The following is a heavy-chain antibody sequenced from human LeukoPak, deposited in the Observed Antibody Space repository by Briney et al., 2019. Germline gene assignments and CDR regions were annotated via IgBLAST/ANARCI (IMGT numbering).Heavy chain of an antibody. CDR2: IIPIFGTA. CDR1: GGTFSSYA. J-gene: IGHJ3*02. V-gene: IGHV1-69*13. D-gene: IGHD5-18*01. CDR3: ARIGLWHAFDI. Sequence: GASVKVSCKASGGTFSSYAISWVRQAPGQGLEWMGGIIPIFGTANYAQKFQGRVTITADESTSTAYMELSSLRSEDTAVYYCARIGLWHAFDIWAKGQWSPSLQ.